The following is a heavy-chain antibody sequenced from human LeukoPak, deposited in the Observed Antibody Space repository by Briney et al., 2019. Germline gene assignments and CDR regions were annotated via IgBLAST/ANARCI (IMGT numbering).Heavy chain of an antibody. J-gene: IGHJ4*02. CDR2: IGGGGTE. D-gene: IGHD1-1*01. CDR3: ARAQRALDY. CDR1: GFTFSNYA. Sequence: GGSLRLSCAASGFTFSNYAMSWVRQAPGKGLEWVSGIGGGGTEYYADSVKGRFIISSDSSQNLVHLQMNSLTVEDTAVYYCARAQRALDYWGQGTLLTVSS. V-gene: IGHV3-23*01.